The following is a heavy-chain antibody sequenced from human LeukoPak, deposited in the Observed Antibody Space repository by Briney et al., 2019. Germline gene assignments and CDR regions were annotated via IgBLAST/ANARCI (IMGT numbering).Heavy chain of an antibody. Sequence: SGPTLVNPTQTLTLTCTFSGFSLSTSGVGVGWIRQPPGKALEWLALIYWNDDKRYSPSLKTRVTITKDTSKNQVVLTMTNMDPADTATYYCARSIGYNWNYHENLDYWGQGTLVTVSS. CDR1: GFSLSTSGVG. D-gene: IGHD1-7*01. J-gene: IGHJ4*02. CDR3: ARSIGYNWNYHENLDY. V-gene: IGHV2-5*01. CDR2: IYWNDDK.